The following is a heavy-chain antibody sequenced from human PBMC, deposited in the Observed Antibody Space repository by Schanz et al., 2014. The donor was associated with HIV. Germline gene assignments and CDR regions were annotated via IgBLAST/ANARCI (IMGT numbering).Heavy chain of an antibody. V-gene: IGHV1-2*02. Sequence: QVQLVQSGAEVKKPGASVKVSCKASGYTFTDYYIHWVRQAPGQGLEWMGWISPNNGATNYAQKFQGRVTMTTDTSTTTAYMELRSLRSDDTAVYYCARGARYGMDVWGQGTTVTVSS. CDR2: ISPNNGAT. CDR3: ARGARYGMDV. J-gene: IGHJ6*02. CDR1: GYTFTDYY.